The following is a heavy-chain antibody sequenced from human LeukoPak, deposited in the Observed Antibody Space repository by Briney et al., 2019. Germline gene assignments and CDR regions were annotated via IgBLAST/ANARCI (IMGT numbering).Heavy chain of an antibody. Sequence: GGSLRLSCAASGFTFSSYAMSWVRQAPGKGLEWVSAISGSGGSTYYADSVKGRFTISRDNSKDTLYLQMNSLRAEDTAVYYCAKDRTFSSSRWGHSWFDPWGQGTLVTVSS. J-gene: IGHJ5*02. D-gene: IGHD6-13*01. CDR3: AKDRTFSSSRWGHSWFDP. CDR2: ISGSGGST. V-gene: IGHV3-23*01. CDR1: GFTFSSYA.